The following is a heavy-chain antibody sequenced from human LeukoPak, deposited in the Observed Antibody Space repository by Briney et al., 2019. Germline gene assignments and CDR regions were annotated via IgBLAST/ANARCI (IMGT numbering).Heavy chain of an antibody. D-gene: IGHD5-18*01. Sequence: GXXXKISCKGSGSRFTSYWIGWVRQMPGKGLEWMGIIYPGESDTRYSASFEGEGTISAEKSSSTAYLQWSSLKASDTAMYYCARLSSYGDHDAFDIWGQGTMVTVSS. J-gene: IGHJ3*02. CDR3: ARLSSYGDHDAFDI. CDR2: IYPGESDT. CDR1: GSRFTSYW. V-gene: IGHV5-51*01.